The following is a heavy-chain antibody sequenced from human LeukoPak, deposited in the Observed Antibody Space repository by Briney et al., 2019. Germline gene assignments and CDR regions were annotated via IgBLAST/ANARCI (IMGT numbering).Heavy chain of an antibody. Sequence: GGSLRLSCAASGLTFSSYDIHWVRQAPGKGLEWVSSIGATGDTYYTDSVKGRFTISRDNAKNMLYLQVNRLRAEDTAVYYCATQQEGNPAYWGQGTLVTVSS. J-gene: IGHJ4*02. CDR2: IGATGDT. CDR3: ATQQEGNPAY. V-gene: IGHV3-13*01. D-gene: IGHD1-14*01. CDR1: GLTFSSYD.